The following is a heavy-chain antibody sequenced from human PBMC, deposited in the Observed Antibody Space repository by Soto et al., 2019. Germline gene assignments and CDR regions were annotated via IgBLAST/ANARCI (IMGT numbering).Heavy chain of an antibody. CDR3: ASHHPRILEWLFPNYYYYGMDV. V-gene: IGHV3-53*01. J-gene: IGHJ6*02. Sequence: WGSLRLSCAASGFTVSSNYIIFFRQSPLKWLEWVSVIYSGGSTYYADSVKGRFTISRDNSKNTLYLQMNSLRAEDTAVYYCASHHPRILEWLFPNYYYYGMDVWGQGTTVTVSS. D-gene: IGHD3-3*01. CDR1: GFTVSSNY. CDR2: IYSGGST.